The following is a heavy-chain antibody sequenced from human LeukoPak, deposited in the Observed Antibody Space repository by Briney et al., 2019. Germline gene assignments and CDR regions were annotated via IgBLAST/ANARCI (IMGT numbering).Heavy chain of an antibody. V-gene: IGHV3-21*05. J-gene: IGHJ6*02. CDR3: ARPYYSNYYYYGMDV. CDR1: GFTFSSYN. CDR2: ISSSSSDI. D-gene: IGHD4-11*01. Sequence: PGGSLRLSCAASGFTFSSYNINWVRQAPGKGLEWVSYISSSSSDIHYADSVKGRFTISRDNSKNILYLQMNSLRVEDTAVYYCARPYYSNYYYYGMDVWGQGTTVTVSS.